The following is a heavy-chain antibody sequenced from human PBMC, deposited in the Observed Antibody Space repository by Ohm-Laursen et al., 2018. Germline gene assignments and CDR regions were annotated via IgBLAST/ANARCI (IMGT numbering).Heavy chain of an antibody. D-gene: IGHD3-10*01. CDR2: ISPYSGQT. CDR1: GYIFTDFY. Sequence: ASVKVSCKASGYIFTDFYVYWVRQAPGQGLEWMGWISPYSGQTKYALKLQGRVTMTTDTSTSTAYMDVRGLRSDDTAVYYCARGDTYGFDYWGQGTLVTVSS. CDR3: ARGDTYGFDY. V-gene: IGHV1-18*04. J-gene: IGHJ4*02.